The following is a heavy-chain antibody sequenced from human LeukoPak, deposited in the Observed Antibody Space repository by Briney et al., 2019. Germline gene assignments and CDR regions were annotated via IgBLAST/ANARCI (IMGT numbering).Heavy chain of an antibody. CDR2: INEDGTFT. CDR3: GREILEPGKTLTY. D-gene: IGHD1-14*01. V-gene: IGHV3-74*01. CDR1: GFPLRNYW. J-gene: IGHJ4*02. Sequence: GGSLTLPCAASGFPLRNYWMHWVRHVTGKGLVWVSRINEDGTFTTYADSVRGRFIISRDNAKNTLYVQMNSLRVEDRAVYYCGREILEPGKTLTYWGQGSLITVSS.